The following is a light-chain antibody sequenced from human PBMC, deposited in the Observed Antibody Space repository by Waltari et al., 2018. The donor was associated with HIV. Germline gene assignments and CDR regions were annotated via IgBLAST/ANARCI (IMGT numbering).Light chain of an antibody. CDR3: QQNNDWLSWT. CDR2: DAA. V-gene: IGKV3-15*01. CDR1: QSLSSN. J-gene: IGKJ1*01. Sequence: ELVMTQSPATLSVSPGQRATVSCWASQSLSSNLAWYQQRPGQAPRLLVYDAATGVAGIPGRFSASGFATEFTLTISSLQSEDFAVYYCQQNNDWLSWTFGQGTKVEMK.